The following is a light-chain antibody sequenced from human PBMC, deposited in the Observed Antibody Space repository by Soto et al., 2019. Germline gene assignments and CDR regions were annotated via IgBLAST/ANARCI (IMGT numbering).Light chain of an antibody. Sequence: DIQMTQSPSTLSASVGDRVTITCRASQSISSWLAWYQQKPGKAPKLLIYDASSLESGVPSRFSGSGSGTEFTLTISSLQRDDFATYYSQQYNSYSWTFGQGAKVDIK. CDR2: DAS. V-gene: IGKV1-5*01. CDR3: QQYNSYSWT. J-gene: IGKJ1*01. CDR1: QSISSW.